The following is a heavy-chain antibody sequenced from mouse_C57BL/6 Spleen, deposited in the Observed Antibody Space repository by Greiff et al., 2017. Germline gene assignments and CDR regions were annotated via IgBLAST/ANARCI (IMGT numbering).Heavy chain of an antibody. CDR2: INPSNGGT. Sequence: QVQLKQPGTELVKPGASVKLSCKASGYTFTSYWMHWVKQRPGQGLEWIGNINPSNGGTNYNEKFKSKATLTVDKSSSTAYMQLSSLTSEDSAVYYCATYYYGSSYEWYFDVWGTGTTVTVSS. CDR1: GYTFTSYW. CDR3: ATYYYGSSYEWYFDV. V-gene: IGHV1-53*01. J-gene: IGHJ1*03. D-gene: IGHD1-1*01.